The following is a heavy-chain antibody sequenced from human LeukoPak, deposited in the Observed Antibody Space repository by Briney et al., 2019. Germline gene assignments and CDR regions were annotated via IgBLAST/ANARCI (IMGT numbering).Heavy chain of an antibody. Sequence: GGSLRLSCAASGFTFSSYSMNWVRQAPGKGLEWVSSISSSSSYIYYADSVKGRFTISRDNAKNSLYLQMNSLRAEDTAVYYCARDGRIQLWSQDYYYYYMDVWGRGTTVTVSS. J-gene: IGHJ6*03. CDR2: ISSSSSYI. CDR1: GFTFSSYS. D-gene: IGHD5-18*01. CDR3: ARDGRIQLWSQDYYYYYMDV. V-gene: IGHV3-21*01.